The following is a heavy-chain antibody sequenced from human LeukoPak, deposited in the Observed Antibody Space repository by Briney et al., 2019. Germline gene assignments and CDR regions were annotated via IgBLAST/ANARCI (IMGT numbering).Heavy chain of an antibody. V-gene: IGHV3-21*04. D-gene: IGHD3-9*01. J-gene: IGHJ4*02. CDR3: AKAILTGSYRGYFDY. CDR2: ISTSSIYI. Sequence: GGSLRLSCAASGFTFSSYSMNWVRQAPGKGLEWVSSISTSSIYIYYADSVKGRFTISRDNAKNSLFLQMNSLRAEDTAVYYCAKAILTGSYRGYFDYWGQGTLVTVSS. CDR1: GFTFSSYS.